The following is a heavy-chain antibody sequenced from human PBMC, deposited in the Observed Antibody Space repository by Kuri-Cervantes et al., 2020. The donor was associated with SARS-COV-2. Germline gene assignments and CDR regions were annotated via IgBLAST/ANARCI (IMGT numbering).Heavy chain of an antibody. CDR3: ARQGGIVVVPAAL. D-gene: IGHD2-2*01. Sequence: SQTLSLTCAVSGYSISSGYYWGWTRQPPGKGLEWIGSIYHSGSTYYNPSLKSRVTISVDTSKNQFSLKLSSVTAADTAVYYCARQGGIVVVPAALWGQGTLVTVSS. J-gene: IGHJ4*02. CDR1: GYSISSGYY. CDR2: IYHSGST. V-gene: IGHV4-38-2*01.